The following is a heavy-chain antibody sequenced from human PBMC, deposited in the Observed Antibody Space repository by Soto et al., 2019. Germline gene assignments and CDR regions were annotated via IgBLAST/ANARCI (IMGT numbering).Heavy chain of an antibody. V-gene: IGHV4-30-2*01. CDR3: ARVRREYDNSGPVDY. CDR2: IYYGGST. D-gene: IGHD3-22*01. Sequence: QLQLQESGSGLVKPSQTLSLTCAVSGGSISSGDYSWNWIRQPPGKGLEWIGYIYYGGSTYYNPSLQRRFTISVDTSRNQFSLKLNSVTAADSAVYYCARVRREYDNSGPVDYWGQGTLVTVSS. CDR1: GGSISSGDYS. J-gene: IGHJ4*02.